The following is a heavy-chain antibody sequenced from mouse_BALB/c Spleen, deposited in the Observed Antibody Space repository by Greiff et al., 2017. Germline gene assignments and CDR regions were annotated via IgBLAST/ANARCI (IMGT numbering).Heavy chain of an antibody. Sequence: QVHVKQSGAELAKPGASVKMSCKASGYTFTSYWMHWVKQRPGQGLEWIGYINSSTGYTEYNQKFKDKATLTADKSSSTAYMQLSSLTSEDSAVYYCARDGGWLPLRDYWGQGTTLTVSS. V-gene: IGHV1-7*01. CDR3: ARDGGWLPLRDY. CDR1: GYTFTSYW. D-gene: IGHD2-3*01. J-gene: IGHJ2*01. CDR2: INSSTGYT.